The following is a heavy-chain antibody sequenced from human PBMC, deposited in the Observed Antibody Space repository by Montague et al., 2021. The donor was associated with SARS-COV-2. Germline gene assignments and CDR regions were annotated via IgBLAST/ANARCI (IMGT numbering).Heavy chain of an antibody. CDR3: ARDTRITMIVVVQGYGMDV. CDR2: IYYSGST. V-gene: IGHV4-39*07. CDR1: GGSISSSSYY. Sequence: SETLSLTCTVSGGSISSSSYYWGWIRQPPGKGLEWIGSIYYSGSTYYNPSLKSRVTISVDTSKHQFSLKLSSVTAADTAVYYCARDTRITMIVVVQGYGMDVWGQGTTVTVSS. D-gene: IGHD3-22*01. J-gene: IGHJ6*02.